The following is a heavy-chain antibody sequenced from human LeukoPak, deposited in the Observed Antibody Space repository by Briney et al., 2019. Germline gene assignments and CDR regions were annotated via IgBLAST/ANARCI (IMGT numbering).Heavy chain of an antibody. CDR3: ARDLATRRGYCSGGSCPPGWFDP. V-gene: IGHV4-59*01. CDR1: GGSISSYY. Sequence: SETLSLTCTVSGGSISSYYWSWIRQPPGKGLEWIGYIFYSGSTNCNPSLKSRVTISVDTSKNQFSLNLSSVTAADTAVYHCARDLATRRGYCSGGSCPPGWFDPWGQGTLVTVSS. J-gene: IGHJ5*02. CDR2: IFYSGST. D-gene: IGHD2-15*01.